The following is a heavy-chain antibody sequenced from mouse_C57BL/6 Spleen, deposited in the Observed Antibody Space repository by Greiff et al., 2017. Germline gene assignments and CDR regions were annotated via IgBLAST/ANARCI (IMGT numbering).Heavy chain of an antibody. D-gene: IGHD1-1*01. J-gene: IGHJ2*01. Sequence: VKLMESGAELVRPGASVTLSCKASGYTFTDYEMHWVKQTPVHGLEWIGAIDPETGGTAYNQKFKGKAILTADKSSSTAYMELRSLTSEDSAVYYCTRPYYYGSSYVGDYWGQGTTLTVSS. CDR3: TRPYYYGSSYVGDY. V-gene: IGHV1-15*01. CDR2: IDPETGGT. CDR1: GYTFTDYE.